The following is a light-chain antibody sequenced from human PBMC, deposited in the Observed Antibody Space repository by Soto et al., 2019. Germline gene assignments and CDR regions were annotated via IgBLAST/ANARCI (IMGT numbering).Light chain of an antibody. Sequence: EIVMTQSPATLSVSPGETATLSCRASQSVTSNLAWYQQRPGQAPRLLIYGASTRATSIPARFSGSGSGTEFTLTNSSLQSEDFAVYYCQQYTNWPRITFGQGTRLEIK. V-gene: IGKV3-15*01. CDR3: QQYTNWPRIT. CDR1: QSVTSN. J-gene: IGKJ5*01. CDR2: GAS.